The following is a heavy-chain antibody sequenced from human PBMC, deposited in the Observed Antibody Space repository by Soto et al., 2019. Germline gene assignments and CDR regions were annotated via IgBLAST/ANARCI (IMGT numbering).Heavy chain of an antibody. J-gene: IGHJ6*02. V-gene: IGHV1-69*13. CDR1: GGTFSSYA. Sequence: ALVKVSCKASGGTFSSYAISWVRQAPGQGLERMGGIIPIFDTTDYAQRFQGRVTISADESTSTAYMELSSLRSEDTAVYYCARGLGVLGYCTRSTCPRPDYYYCRRDFRGQVPTV. CDR2: IIPIFDTT. CDR3: ARGLGVLGYCTRSTCPRPDYYYCRRDF. D-gene: IGHD2-8*01.